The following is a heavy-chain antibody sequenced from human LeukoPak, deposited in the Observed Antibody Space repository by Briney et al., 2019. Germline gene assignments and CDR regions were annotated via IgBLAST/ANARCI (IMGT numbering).Heavy chain of an antibody. CDR2: IGRSAGST. Sequence: GGSLRLSCAASGFTFSTYAMSWVRQAPGKGLEWVSAIGRSAGSTYYADSVKGRFTISRDNSKNTLYLQMNSLRAEDTAVYYCAKSQASYYYDSSGPFDYWGQGTLVTVSS. CDR3: AKSQASYYYDSSGPFDY. CDR1: GFTFSTYA. J-gene: IGHJ4*02. V-gene: IGHV3-23*01. D-gene: IGHD3-22*01.